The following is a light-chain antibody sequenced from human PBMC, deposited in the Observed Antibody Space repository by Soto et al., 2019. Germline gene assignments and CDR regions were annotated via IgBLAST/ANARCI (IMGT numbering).Light chain of an antibody. CDR2: TIN. CDR3: AAWDDSLHGFV. CDR1: SSNIGSNT. V-gene: IGLV1-44*01. Sequence: QSVLTQPPSASGTPGQRVTISCSGSSSNIGSNTVNWYQQLPGTAPKLLIYTINQRPSGVPDRFSGSKSGTSASLAISGLQSEDEADYYCAAWDDSLHGFVFGTGTKLTVL. J-gene: IGLJ1*01.